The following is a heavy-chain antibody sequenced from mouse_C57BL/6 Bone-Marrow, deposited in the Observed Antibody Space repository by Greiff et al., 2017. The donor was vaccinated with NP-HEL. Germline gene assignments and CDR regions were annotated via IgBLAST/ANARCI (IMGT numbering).Heavy chain of an antibody. V-gene: IGHV1-58*01. J-gene: IGHJ2*01. CDR3: ARTRKTAARLFDY. D-gene: IGHD6-1*01. CDR1: GYTFTSYG. Sequence: EVKLMESGAELVRPGSSVKMSCKTSGYTFTSYGINWVKQRPGQGLEWIGYIYIGNGYTEYNEKFKGKATLTSDTSSSTAYMQLSSLTAEDSAIYFCARTRKTAARLFDYWGQGTTLTVSS. CDR2: IYIGNGYT.